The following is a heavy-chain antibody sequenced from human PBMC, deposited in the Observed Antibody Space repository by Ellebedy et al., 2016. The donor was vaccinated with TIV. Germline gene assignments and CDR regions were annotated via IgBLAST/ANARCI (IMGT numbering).Heavy chain of an antibody. CDR2: IDHLGNT. J-gene: IGHJ4*02. V-gene: IGHV4-34*01. CDR1: GETFSGHY. D-gene: IGHD2-2*01. Sequence: SETLSLXCAVYGETFSGHYWSWIRQPPGKGLEWIGEIDHLGNTNYNPSLKSRVTTSVDTSKSQFSLKLTSVTAADTAVYYCSRGLGPIGYCSSTSCYWDHWGRGTLVTVSS. CDR3: SRGLGPIGYCSSTSCYWDH.